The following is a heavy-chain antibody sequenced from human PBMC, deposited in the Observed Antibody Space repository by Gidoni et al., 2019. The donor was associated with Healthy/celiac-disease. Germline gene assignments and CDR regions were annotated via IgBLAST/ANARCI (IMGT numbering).Heavy chain of an antibody. J-gene: IGHJ5*02. D-gene: IGHD1-26*01. CDR1: GGTFSSYA. CDR3: ARDGEAGGSYDGGNWFDP. Sequence: QVQLVQSGAEVKKPGSSVTVSCKASGGTFSSYAISWVRQAPGQGLEWMGRIIPILGIANYAQKFQGRVTITADKSTSTAYMELSSLRSEDTAVYYCARDGEAGGSYDGGNWFDPWGQGTLVTVSS. V-gene: IGHV1-69*09. CDR2: IIPILGIA.